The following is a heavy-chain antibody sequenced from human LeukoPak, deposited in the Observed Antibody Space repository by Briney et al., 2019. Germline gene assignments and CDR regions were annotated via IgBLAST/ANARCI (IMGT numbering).Heavy chain of an antibody. Sequence: PGGSLRLSCAASGFTFSSYWMHWVRQAPGKGLVWVSRINSDGSRTYYADSVKGRFTISIDNAKNTLYLQMNSLRAEDTAAYYCARARGNNYGFFDYWGQGILVTVSS. CDR2: INSDGSRT. V-gene: IGHV3-74*01. CDR1: GFTFSSYW. CDR3: ARARGNNYGFFDY. D-gene: IGHD3/OR15-3a*01. J-gene: IGHJ4*02.